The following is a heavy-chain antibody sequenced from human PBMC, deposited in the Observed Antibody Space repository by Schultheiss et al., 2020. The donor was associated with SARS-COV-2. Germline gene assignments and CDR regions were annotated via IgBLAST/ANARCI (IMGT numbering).Heavy chain of an antibody. CDR1: GGSISSGGYS. CDR2: IYLSGST. D-gene: IGHD5-18*01. CDR3: AREERGYSYGFLPQNAFAI. V-gene: IGHV4-30-2*01. Sequence: SETLSLTCAVSGGSISSGGYSWSWIRQPPGKGLEWIGYIYLSGSTYYNPSLKSRVTISVDRSKNQFSLKLSSVTAADTAVYYCAREERGYSYGFLPQNAFAIWGQGTMVTVSS. J-gene: IGHJ3*02.